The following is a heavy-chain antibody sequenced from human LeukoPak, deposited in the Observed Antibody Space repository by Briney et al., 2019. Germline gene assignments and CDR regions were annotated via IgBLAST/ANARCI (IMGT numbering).Heavy chain of an antibody. CDR3: ARGWLAETTVVTPYNY. J-gene: IGHJ4*02. CDR2: ITPLFGVA. V-gene: IGHV1-69*13. CDR1: GGTFSSYD. Sequence: GASVKVSCKASGGTFSSYDISWVRQAPGRGLEWMGGITPLFGVANYAQKFQGRVTISAVESKSTAYMELRSLRSEDTAVYYCARGWLAETTVVTPYNYWGQGTLVTVSS. D-gene: IGHD4-23*01.